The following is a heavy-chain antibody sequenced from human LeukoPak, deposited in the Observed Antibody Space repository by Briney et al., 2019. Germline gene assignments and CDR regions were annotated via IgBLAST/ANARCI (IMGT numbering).Heavy chain of an antibody. CDR2: INTNTGNP. D-gene: IGHD6-13*01. CDR1: GYTFTSYA. Sequence: ASVKVSCKASGYTFTSYAMNWVRQAPGQGLEWMGWINTNTGNPTYAQGFTGRFVFSLDTSVSTAYLQISSLKAEDTAVYYCASLKASSWYLGLGFYGMDVWGQGTTVTVSS. V-gene: IGHV7-4-1*02. CDR3: ASLKASSWYLGLGFYGMDV. J-gene: IGHJ6*02.